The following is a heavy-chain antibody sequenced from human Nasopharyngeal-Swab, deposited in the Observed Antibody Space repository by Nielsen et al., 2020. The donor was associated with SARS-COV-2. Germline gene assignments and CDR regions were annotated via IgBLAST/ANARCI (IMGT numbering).Heavy chain of an antibody. CDR3: ARAIVALAAY. V-gene: IGHV3-7*04. CDR2: IRQDGGEI. D-gene: IGHD2-15*01. Sequence: VRQAPEKGLEWVANIRQDGGEIYYVDSVKGRFTISRDNAKNSLYLQMNSLRAEDTAVYYCARAIVALAAYWGQGTLVTVSS. J-gene: IGHJ4*02.